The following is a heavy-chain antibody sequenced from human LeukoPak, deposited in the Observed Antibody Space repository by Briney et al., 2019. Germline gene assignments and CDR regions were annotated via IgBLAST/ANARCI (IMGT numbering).Heavy chain of an antibody. V-gene: IGHV4-59*01. CDR1: GGSISSYY. CDR3: ARSSTVTKKVYYYYYMDV. CDR2: IYYSGST. J-gene: IGHJ6*03. D-gene: IGHD4-17*01. Sequence: NSSETLSLTCTVSGGSISSYYWSWIRQPPGKGLEWIGYIYYSGSTNYNPSLKSRVTISVDTSKNQFSLKLSSVTAADTAVYYCARSSTVTKKVYYYYYMDVWGKGTTVTVSS.